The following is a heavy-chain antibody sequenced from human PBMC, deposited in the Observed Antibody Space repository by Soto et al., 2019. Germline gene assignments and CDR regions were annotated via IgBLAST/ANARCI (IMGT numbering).Heavy chain of an antibody. J-gene: IGHJ4*02. CDR1: GGSISSYY. CDR2: IYYSGST. V-gene: IGHV4-59*08. Sequence: SETLSLTCTVSGGSISSYYWSWIRQPPGKGLEWIGTIYYSGSTNYNPSLKSRLTMSLDTSKNHFSLKLTSVTAADTAVYYCARHAGNLFDYWGQETLVTVSS. CDR3: ARHAGNLFDY. D-gene: IGHD4-4*01.